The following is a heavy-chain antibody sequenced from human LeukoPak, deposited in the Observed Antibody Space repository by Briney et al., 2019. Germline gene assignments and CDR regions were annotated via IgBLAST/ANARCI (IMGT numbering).Heavy chain of an antibody. Sequence: PGGSLRLSCAASGFTFSSYEMNRVRQAPGKGLEWVSYISGSGRTIYYADSVKGRFTISRDNAKSSLYLQMNSLRAEDTAVYYCASLYCGADCYSGYWGQGTLVTVSS. D-gene: IGHD2-21*02. V-gene: IGHV3-48*03. CDR3: ASLYCGADCYSGY. J-gene: IGHJ4*02. CDR2: ISGSGRTI. CDR1: GFTFSSYE.